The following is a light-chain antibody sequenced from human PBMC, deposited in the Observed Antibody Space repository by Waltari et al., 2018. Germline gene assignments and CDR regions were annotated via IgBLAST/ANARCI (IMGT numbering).Light chain of an antibody. J-gene: IGKJ2*01. CDR1: QSFSSY. Sequence: EFVLTQSPATLSLFPGERATLSCRASQSFSSYLAWYQQKPGQAPRLLIYDTSNRATGIPARFVGSGSGTDFTLTISSLEPEDFAVYYCQQRSNWPLYTFGQGTKLEIK. V-gene: IGKV3-11*01. CDR2: DTS. CDR3: QQRSNWPLYT.